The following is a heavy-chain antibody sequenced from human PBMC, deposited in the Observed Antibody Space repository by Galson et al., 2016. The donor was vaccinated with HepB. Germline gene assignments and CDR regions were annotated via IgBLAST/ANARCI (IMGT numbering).Heavy chain of an antibody. V-gene: IGHV3-23*01. Sequence: SLRLSCAASGFTFITYAMSWVRQAPGKGLEWVSTISGSGGSTYYADSGKGRFTISRDNSKNTLYLKMNSLRAEDTAVYYCAKGYGLWDYWGQGTLVTVSS. CDR1: GFTFITYA. CDR3: AKGYGLWDY. J-gene: IGHJ4*02. CDR2: ISGSGGST. D-gene: IGHD5-18*01.